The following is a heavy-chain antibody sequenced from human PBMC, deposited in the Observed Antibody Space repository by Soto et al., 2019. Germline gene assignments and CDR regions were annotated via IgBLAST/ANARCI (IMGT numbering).Heavy chain of an antibody. J-gene: IGHJ4*02. Sequence: EVQLVESGGGLVKPGGSLRLSCAASGFTFSSYNMNWVRQDPGKGLEWVSSISSSSSYIYYADSVKGRFTISRDNAKNSLYLQMNSRRAEDTAVYYCARTFGDYDYWGQGTLVTVSS. D-gene: IGHD4-17*01. V-gene: IGHV3-21*01. CDR3: ARTFGDYDY. CDR1: GFTFSSYN. CDR2: ISSSSSYI.